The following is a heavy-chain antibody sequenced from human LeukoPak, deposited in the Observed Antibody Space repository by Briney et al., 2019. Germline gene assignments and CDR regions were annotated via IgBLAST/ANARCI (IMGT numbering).Heavy chain of an antibody. D-gene: IGHD2-15*01. CDR2: ISYGGSNK. CDR1: GFTFSNYG. J-gene: IGHJ4*02. V-gene: IGHV3-30-3*01. CDR3: AREASTGGGY. Sequence: GGSLRLSCGVSGFTFSNYGMHWVRQAPGKGLEWVALISYGGSNKYYADSVKGRFTISRDNSKNTLYLQMNSLRAEDTAVYYCAREASTGGGYWGQGTLVTVSS.